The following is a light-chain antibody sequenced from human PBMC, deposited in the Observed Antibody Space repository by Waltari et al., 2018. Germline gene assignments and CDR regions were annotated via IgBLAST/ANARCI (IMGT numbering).Light chain of an antibody. Sequence: SYILTQTSSVSVAPGETARLPCGGDNVGGKVVHWYLQKPGQPPLLVIYVDSDRPSWIPERFSASSSGNTATLTISRVEAGDEADYYCQVWDDSSDRPVFGGGTQLTVL. CDR1: NVGGKV. V-gene: IGLV3-21*04. CDR3: QVWDDSSDRPV. CDR2: VDS. J-gene: IGLJ3*02.